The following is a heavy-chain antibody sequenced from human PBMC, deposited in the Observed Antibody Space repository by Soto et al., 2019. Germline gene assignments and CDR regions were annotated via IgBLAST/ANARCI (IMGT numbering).Heavy chain of an antibody. D-gene: IGHD3-22*01. CDR3: ARDSRADSSGYYFFDY. CDR1: GGTFSSYA. V-gene: IGHV1-69*13. CDR2: IIPIFGTA. Sequence: ASVKVSCKASGGTFSSYAISWVRQAPGQGLEWMGGIIPIFGTANYAQKFQGRVTITADESTSTAYMELSSLRSEDTAVYYCARDSRADSSGYYFFDYWGQGTLVTVSS. J-gene: IGHJ4*02.